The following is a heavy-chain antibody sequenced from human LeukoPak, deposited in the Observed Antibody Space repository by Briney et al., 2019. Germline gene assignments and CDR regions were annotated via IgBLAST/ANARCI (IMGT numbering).Heavy chain of an antibody. J-gene: IGHJ6*04. Sequence: PGGTLRLSCAASGFTFSTYNMNWVRQAPGKGLEWVSSITSDSRYMYYADSVKGRFTISRDNAKNSLYLQMNSLRAEDAALYFCAELGITMIGGVWGKGTTVTISS. CDR3: AELGITMIGGV. CDR2: ITSDSRYM. D-gene: IGHD3-10*02. CDR1: GFTFSTYN. V-gene: IGHV3-21*01.